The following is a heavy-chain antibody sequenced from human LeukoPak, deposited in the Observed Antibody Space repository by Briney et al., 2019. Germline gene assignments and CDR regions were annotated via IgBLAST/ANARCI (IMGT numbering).Heavy chain of an antibody. V-gene: IGHV3-23*01. J-gene: IGHJ4*02. CDR2: ISGGGSNT. D-gene: IGHD6-19*01. CDR1: GFTLSSYA. CDR3: ANRPSTAVAATRFDH. Sequence: PGGSLRLSCAASGFTLSSYAMSWVRQAPGKGLEWVSTISGGGSNTYYAASVKGRFTISRDNSKNTLYLQMNSLRAEDTAVYFCANRPSTAVAATRFDHWGQGTLVTVSS.